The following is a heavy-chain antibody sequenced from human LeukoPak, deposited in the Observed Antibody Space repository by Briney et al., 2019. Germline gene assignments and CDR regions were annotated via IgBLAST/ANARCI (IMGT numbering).Heavy chain of an antibody. CDR2: ISWNSGSI. D-gene: IGHD6-19*01. V-gene: IGHV3-9*01. CDR3: AKDYRARQWXXXDY. J-gene: IGHJ4*02. Sequence: GGSLRLSCAASGFTFDDYAMHWVRQAPGKGLEWVSGISWNSGSIGYADSVKGRFTISRDNAKNSLYLQMNSLRAEDTALYYCAKDYRARQWXXXDYWGQGTLVTVSS. CDR1: GFTFDDYA.